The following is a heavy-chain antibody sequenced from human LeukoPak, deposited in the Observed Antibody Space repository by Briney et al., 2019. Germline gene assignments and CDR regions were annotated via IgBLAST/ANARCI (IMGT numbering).Heavy chain of an antibody. Sequence: SETLSLTCTVSGGSISSSSYYWGWIRQPPGKGLEWIGSIYYSGSTYYNPSLKSRVTISVDTSKNQFSLKLSSVTAADTAVYYCARQDIVVVPAAMSQAFDYWGQGTLVTVSS. V-gene: IGHV4-39*01. CDR2: IYYSGST. D-gene: IGHD2-2*01. CDR1: GGSISSSSYY. J-gene: IGHJ4*02. CDR3: ARQDIVVVPAAMSQAFDY.